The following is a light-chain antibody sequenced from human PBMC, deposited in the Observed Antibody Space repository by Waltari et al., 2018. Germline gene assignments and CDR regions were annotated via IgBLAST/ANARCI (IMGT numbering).Light chain of an antibody. Sequence: ELTQPPSASGTPGQRVAITCSGGSPSIDTASVYWYQHVPGTAPKLLILRDEQRPYGVPDRFSGSKSGTSASLVISELRSEDEADYYCASWDDGLSEVVFGGGTRLTVL. CDR3: ASWDDGLSEVV. J-gene: IGLJ2*01. CDR1: SPSIDTAS. V-gene: IGLV1-47*01. CDR2: RDE.